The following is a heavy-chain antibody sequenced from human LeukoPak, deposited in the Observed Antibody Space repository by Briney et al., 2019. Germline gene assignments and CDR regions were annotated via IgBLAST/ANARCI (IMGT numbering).Heavy chain of an antibody. CDR1: GGSMSGHY. CDR3: ARKNFYPNWFFDV. V-gene: IGHV4-59*08. J-gene: IGHJ2*01. Sequence: SETLSLTCIVSGGSMSGHYWNWIRQSPGKPLEWIGYVYDSGDTNYNPALKSRVTISLDTSKNQFSSRLMSVTAIDTALYFCARKNFYPNWFFDVWGRGTLVTVSS. D-gene: IGHD3-3*01. CDR2: VYDSGDT.